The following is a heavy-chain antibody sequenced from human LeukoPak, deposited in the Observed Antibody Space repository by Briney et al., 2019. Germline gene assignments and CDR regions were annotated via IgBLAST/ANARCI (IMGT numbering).Heavy chain of an antibody. CDR3: ARRGPGYSGYEMRGYYFDY. CDR2: IHHTGST. Sequence: SETLSLTCAVYSGSFSVHYWSWIRQPPGEGLEWIGEIHHTGSTNYNSSLKSRVTISIDTSKYQFSLRLSSVTAADTAVYYCARRGPGYSGYEMRGYYFDYWGQGTLVTVSS. D-gene: IGHD5-12*01. J-gene: IGHJ4*02. CDR1: SGSFSVHY. V-gene: IGHV4-34*01.